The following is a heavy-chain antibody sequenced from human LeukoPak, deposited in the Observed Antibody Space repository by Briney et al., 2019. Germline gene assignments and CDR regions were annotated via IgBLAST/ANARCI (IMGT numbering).Heavy chain of an antibody. V-gene: IGHV1-2*02. CDR2: INPNSGGT. D-gene: IGHD5-12*01. CDR3: ARYSGYDWAKFDY. Sequence: ASVKVSCKASGYTFTGYYMHWVRQAPGQGLEWMGWINPNSGGTNYAQKFQGRVTMTRDTSISTAYMELSSLRSEDTAVYYCARYSGYDWAKFDYWGQGTLVTVSS. CDR1: GYTFTGYY. J-gene: IGHJ4*02.